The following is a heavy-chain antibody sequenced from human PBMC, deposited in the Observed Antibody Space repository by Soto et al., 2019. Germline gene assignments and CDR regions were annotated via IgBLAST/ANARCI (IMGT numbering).Heavy chain of an antibody. Sequence: QVQLAQSPAEVKKPGASVRVSCKASGYTFIKYGIAWVRQAPGQGLEWMGWISPYDDKTIYAQTFQGTVNLTADRSTRTVYLDLRSLKSNDTAVYYCARGGYYYNVWGKLRHYGLDKWGQGTSVTVSS. D-gene: IGHD3-16*01. CDR2: ISPYDDKT. CDR1: GYTFIKYG. CDR3: ARGGYYYNVWGKLRHYGLDK. V-gene: IGHV1-18*01. J-gene: IGHJ6*02.